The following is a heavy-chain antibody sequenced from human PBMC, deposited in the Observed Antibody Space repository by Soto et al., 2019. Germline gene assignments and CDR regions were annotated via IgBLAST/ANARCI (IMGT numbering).Heavy chain of an antibody. V-gene: IGHV3-23*01. Sequence: GSLRLSCAASGFTFSSYAMSWVRQAPGKGLEWVSAISGSGGSTYYADSVKGRFTISRDNSKNTLYLQMNSLRAEDTAVYYCAKSPYYDFWSGSPWGMDVWGQGTTVTVSS. CDR1: GFTFSSYA. J-gene: IGHJ6*02. D-gene: IGHD3-3*01. CDR2: ISGSGGST. CDR3: AKSPYYDFWSGSPWGMDV.